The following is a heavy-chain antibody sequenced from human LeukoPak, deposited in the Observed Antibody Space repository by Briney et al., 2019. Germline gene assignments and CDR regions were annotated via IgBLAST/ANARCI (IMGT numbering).Heavy chain of an antibody. Sequence: GGSLRLSCAASGFTFSAYSMNWVRQAPGKGLEWVSSISSSGTFIYYADSVKGRFTISRDNAKNSLYLQMNSLRVEDTAVYYCAKGGYCTNGVCYELDYWGQGTLVTVSS. J-gene: IGHJ4*02. CDR1: GFTFSAYS. CDR3: AKGGYCTNGVCYELDY. V-gene: IGHV3-21*04. CDR2: ISSSGTFI. D-gene: IGHD2-8*01.